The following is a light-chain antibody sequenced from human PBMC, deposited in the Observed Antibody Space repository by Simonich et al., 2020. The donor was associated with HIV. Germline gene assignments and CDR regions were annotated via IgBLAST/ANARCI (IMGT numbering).Light chain of an antibody. J-gene: IGLJ3*02. Sequence: QSALTQPASVSGSPGQSITISCTGTSSDVGGYNYVPWYQQHPGKAPKLMIYAVRKRPSGVSNRFSGSKSGNTASLTISGLQAEDEADYYCSSYTSSSTWVFGGGTKLTVL. CDR1: SSDVGGYNY. V-gene: IGLV2-14*01. CDR2: AVR. CDR3: SSYTSSSTWV.